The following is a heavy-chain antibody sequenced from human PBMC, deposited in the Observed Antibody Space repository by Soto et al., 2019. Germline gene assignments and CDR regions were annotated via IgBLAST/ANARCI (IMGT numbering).Heavy chain of an antibody. Sequence: VQLVESGGGVVQPGSSLRLSCTASGFTFSIYAMHWVRQAPGKGLEWVSSLSASGDNTYYADSVKGRFTISRDNSKNQLFLQMNSLGAEDTAVYYCAKDRSRYSSGWHNWFDPWGQGTLVTVSS. V-gene: IGHV3-23*04. CDR3: AKDRSRYSSGWHNWFDP. J-gene: IGHJ5*02. CDR1: GFTFSIYA. D-gene: IGHD6-19*01. CDR2: LSASGDNT.